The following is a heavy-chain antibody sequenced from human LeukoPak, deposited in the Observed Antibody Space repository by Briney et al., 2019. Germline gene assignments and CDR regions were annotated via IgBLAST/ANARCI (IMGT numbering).Heavy chain of an antibody. CDR1: GFTVSSNY. V-gene: IGHV3-23*01. CDR3: AKDRAAVAGTSEYFQH. D-gene: IGHD6-19*01. J-gene: IGHJ1*01. CDR2: ISGSGGST. Sequence: GGSLRLSCAASGFTVSSNYMSWVRQAPGKGLEWVSAISGSGGSTYYADSVKGRFTISRDNSKNTLYLQMNSLRAEDTAVYYCAKDRAAVAGTSEYFQHWGQGTLVTVSS.